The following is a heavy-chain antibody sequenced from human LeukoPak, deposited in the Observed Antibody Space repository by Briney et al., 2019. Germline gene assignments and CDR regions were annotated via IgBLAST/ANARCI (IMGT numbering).Heavy chain of an antibody. CDR3: ARRAYCGGDCYSHYYYYGMDV. CDR1: GGSISSSRYY. V-gene: IGHV4-39*01. CDR2: IYYSGST. Sequence: SETLSLTCTVSGGSISSSRYYWGWIRRPPGKGLEWIGSIYYSGSTYYNPSLKSRVTISVDTSKNQFSLKLSSVTAADTAVYYCARRAYCGGDCYSHYYYYGMDVWGQGTTVTVSS. J-gene: IGHJ6*02. D-gene: IGHD2-21*02.